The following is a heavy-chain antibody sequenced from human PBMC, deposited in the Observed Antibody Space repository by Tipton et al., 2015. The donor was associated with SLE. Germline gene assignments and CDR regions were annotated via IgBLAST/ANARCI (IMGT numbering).Heavy chain of an antibody. Sequence: SLRLSCAASGFTFSDYYMSWIRQAPGKGLEWVALISFDGINKFYADSVKGRFTISRDNSKRTLFLQMNGLRPEDTAVYYCAKDPRDGHNSYLDYWGQGTLVTVSS. CDR1: GFTFSDYY. V-gene: IGHV3-30*18. J-gene: IGHJ4*02. D-gene: IGHD5-24*01. CDR3: AKDPRDGHNSYLDY. CDR2: ISFDGINK.